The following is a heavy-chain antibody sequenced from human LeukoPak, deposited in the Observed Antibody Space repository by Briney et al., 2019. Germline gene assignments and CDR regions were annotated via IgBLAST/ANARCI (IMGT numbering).Heavy chain of an antibody. CDR1: GYTFTTYY. CDR2: INPNAGDT. CDR3: ARGEGYRVGAWWYFDY. V-gene: IGHV1-46*01. Sequence: EASVKISCKASGYTFTTYYLHWVRPAPGQGLEWMGIINPNAGDTGYARKFLGRVTMTRDTSTSTVYMELSSLRSEDTAVYYCARGEGYRVGAWWYFDYWGQGTLVTVSS. J-gene: IGHJ4*02. D-gene: IGHD1-26*01.